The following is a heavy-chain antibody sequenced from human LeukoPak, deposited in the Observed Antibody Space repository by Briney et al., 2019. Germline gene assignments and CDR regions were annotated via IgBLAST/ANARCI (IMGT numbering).Heavy chain of an antibody. CDR3: ASEGEVGYGYVN. V-gene: IGHV3-7*01. CDR1: GFTFSSYS. Sequence: GGSLRLSCAASGFTFSSYSMNWVRQAPGKGLEWVANINKDGSEKNYVDSVKGRFTISRDNAKNSLYLQMNSLRAEDTAVYYCASEGEVGYGYVNWGQGTLVTVSS. D-gene: IGHD5-18*01. CDR2: INKDGSEK. J-gene: IGHJ4*02.